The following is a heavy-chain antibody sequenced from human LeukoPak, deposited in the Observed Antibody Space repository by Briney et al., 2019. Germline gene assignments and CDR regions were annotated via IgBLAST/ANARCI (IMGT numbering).Heavy chain of an antibody. D-gene: IGHD6-13*01. CDR3: ARRYSSSGNWFDP. Sequence: ASVKVSCKASGYSFTSHYMHWVRQAPGQGLEWMGIINPSGRSTSYAQKFQGRVTMTRDTSTSTVYMELSSLRSEDTAVYYCARRYSSSGNWFDPWGRGTLVTVSS. CDR1: GYSFTSHY. V-gene: IGHV1-46*01. J-gene: IGHJ5*02. CDR2: INPSGRST.